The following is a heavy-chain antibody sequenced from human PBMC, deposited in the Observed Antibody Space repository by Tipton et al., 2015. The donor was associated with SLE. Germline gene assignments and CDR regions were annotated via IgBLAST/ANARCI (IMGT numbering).Heavy chain of an antibody. CDR1: GYSISSGYY. CDR3: ARDRAYYYGSGSYYFDY. D-gene: IGHD3-10*01. CDR2: IYNSGST. V-gene: IGHV4-61*01. J-gene: IGHJ4*02. Sequence: TLSLTCTVSGYSISSGYYWGWIRQPPGKRLEWIGYIYNSGSTNYNTSLKSRVTMSVDTSKNQFSLKLSSVTAADTAVYYCARDRAYYYGSGSYYFDYWGQGSLVTVSS.